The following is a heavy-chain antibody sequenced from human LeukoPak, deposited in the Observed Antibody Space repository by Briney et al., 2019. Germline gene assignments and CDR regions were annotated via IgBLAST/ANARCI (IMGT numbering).Heavy chain of an antibody. CDR1: GGSTSSYY. CDR3: ARDLPSSGWYGNDAFDI. Sequence: SETLSLTCTVSGGSTSSYYWSWIRQPPGKGLEWIGYIYYSGSTNYNPSLKGRVTISVDTSKNQFSLKLSSVTAADTAVYYCARDLPSSGWYGNDAFDIWGQGTMVTVSS. CDR2: IYYSGST. D-gene: IGHD6-19*01. J-gene: IGHJ3*02. V-gene: IGHV4-59*01.